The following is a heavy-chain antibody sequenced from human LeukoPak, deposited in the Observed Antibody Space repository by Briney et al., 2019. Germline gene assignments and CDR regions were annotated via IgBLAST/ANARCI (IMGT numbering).Heavy chain of an antibody. CDR2: INHSGST. V-gene: IGHV4-34*01. CDR3: APRGDIEHSYGYGKWFDP. CDR1: GGSFSGYY. D-gene: IGHD5-18*01. J-gene: IGHJ5*02. Sequence: SETLSLTCAVYGGSFSGYYWSWIRQPPGKGLEWIGEINHSGSTNYNPSLKSRVTISVDTSKNQFSLKLSAVTAADTAVYYCAPRGDIEHSYGYGKWFDPWGQGTRVTVSS.